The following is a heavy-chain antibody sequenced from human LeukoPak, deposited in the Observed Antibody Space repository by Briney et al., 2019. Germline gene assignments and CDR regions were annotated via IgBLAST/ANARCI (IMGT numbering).Heavy chain of an antibody. CDR1: GFTFSSYA. CDR3: ARDPRARESSSWYPN. D-gene: IGHD6-13*01. V-gene: IGHV3-30-3*01. CDR2: ISYDGSNK. J-gene: IGHJ1*01. Sequence: GGSLRLSCAASGFTFSSYAMHRVRQAPGKGLEWVAVISYDGSNKYYADSVKGRFTISRDNSKNTLYLQMNSLRAEDTAVYYCARDPRARESSSWYPNWGQGTLVTVSS.